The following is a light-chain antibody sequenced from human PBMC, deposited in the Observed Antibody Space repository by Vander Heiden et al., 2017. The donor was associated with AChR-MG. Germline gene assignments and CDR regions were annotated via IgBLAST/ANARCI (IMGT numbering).Light chain of an antibody. CDR1: QSISSY. Sequence: DIQLTQSPSSLSASVGDRVTITCRASQSISSYLNWYQQKPGKAPKLLIYAASSWQSGVPSRCSGSGSGTDFTLTISSLQPEDFATYYCQQSYSTLGLTFGPGTKVDIK. CDR3: QQSYSTLGLT. CDR2: AAS. J-gene: IGKJ3*01. V-gene: IGKV1-39*01.